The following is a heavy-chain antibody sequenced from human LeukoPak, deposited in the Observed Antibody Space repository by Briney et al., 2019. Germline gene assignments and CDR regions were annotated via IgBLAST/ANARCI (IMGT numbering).Heavy chain of an antibody. CDR3: ARLEITFGGVIAS. CDR2: IYHSGST. D-gene: IGHD3-16*02. J-gene: IGHJ5*02. V-gene: IGHV4-4*02. Sequence: PSGTLSLTCAVSGGSGGSISSSNYWSWVRQPPGKGLEWIGEIYHSGSTNYNPSLKSRVTISVDTSKNQFSLKLSSVTAADTAVYYCARLEITFGGVIASWGQGTLVTVSS. CDR1: GGSGGSISSSNY.